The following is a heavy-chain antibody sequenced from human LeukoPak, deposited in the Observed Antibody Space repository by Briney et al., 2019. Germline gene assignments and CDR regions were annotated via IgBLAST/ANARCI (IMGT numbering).Heavy chain of an antibody. J-gene: IGHJ6*03. V-gene: IGHV4-61*02. CDR2: IYTSGST. CDR1: GGSISSGSYY. D-gene: IGHD3-10*01. CDR3: ARGPQNIIWFGELLPRMGYYYYYMDV. Sequence: SQTLSLTCTVSGGSISSGSYYWSWIRQPAGKGLEWIGRIYTSGSTNYNPSLKSRVTISVDTSKNQFSLKLSSVTAADTAVYYCARGPQNIIWFGELLPRMGYYYYYMDVWGKGTTVTISS.